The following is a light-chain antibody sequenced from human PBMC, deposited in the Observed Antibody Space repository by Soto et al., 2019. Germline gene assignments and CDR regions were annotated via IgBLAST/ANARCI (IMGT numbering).Light chain of an antibody. V-gene: IGLV2-14*01. CDR2: DVS. Sequence: QSVLTQPASVSGSPGQSISISCTGTSSDVGGYNHVSWYQQDPGKAPKLLIYDVSNRPSGVSSRFSGSKSANTASLTISGLQAEDEADYYCSSYTSTTTRVLFGGGTKVTVL. CDR1: SSDVGGYNH. J-gene: IGLJ2*01. CDR3: SSYTSTTTRVL.